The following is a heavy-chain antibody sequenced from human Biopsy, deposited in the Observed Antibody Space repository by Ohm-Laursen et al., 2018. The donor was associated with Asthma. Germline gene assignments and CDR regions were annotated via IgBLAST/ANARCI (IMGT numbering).Heavy chain of an antibody. CDR2: IYYSGST. J-gene: IGHJ4*02. CDR1: GGSMSSSSYY. Sequence: TLSLTCAVSGGSMSSSSYYWGWIRQHPVKGLEWIGYIYYSGSTYYNPSLKSRVTISVDTSKNQFSLKLSSVTAADTAVYYCARGPPVDREDWGQGTLVTVSS. V-gene: IGHV4-31*11. CDR3: ARGPPVDRED. D-gene: IGHD5-24*01.